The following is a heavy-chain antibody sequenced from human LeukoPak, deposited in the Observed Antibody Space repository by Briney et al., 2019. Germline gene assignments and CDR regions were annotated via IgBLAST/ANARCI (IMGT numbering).Heavy chain of an antibody. CDR1: GYSISIGYY. CDR2: IYHSGST. J-gene: IGHJ3*02. CDR3: ARDVVYYGSGRSSPDAFDI. V-gene: IGHV4-38-2*02. Sequence: SETLSLTCTVSGYSISIGYYWGWIRQPPGKGLEWIGSIYHSGSTYYNPSLKSRVTLSVDKSKNQFSLKLSSVTAADTAVYYCARDVVYYGSGRSSPDAFDIWGQGTMVTVSS. D-gene: IGHD3-10*01.